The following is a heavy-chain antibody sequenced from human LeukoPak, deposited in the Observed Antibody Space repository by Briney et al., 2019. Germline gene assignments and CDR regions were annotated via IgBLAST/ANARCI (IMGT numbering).Heavy chain of an antibody. CDR1: GFTFISYG. CDR2: IRYDGSNK. D-gene: IGHD1-26*01. J-gene: IGHJ4*02. V-gene: IGHV3-30*02. CDR3: AKDQKVGANIDY. Sequence: QSGGSLRLFCAASGFTFISYGMHWVRQAPGKGLEWVAFIRYDGSNKYYADSVKGRFTISRDNSKNTLYLQMNSLRAEDTAVYYCAKDQKVGANIDYWGQGTLVTVSS.